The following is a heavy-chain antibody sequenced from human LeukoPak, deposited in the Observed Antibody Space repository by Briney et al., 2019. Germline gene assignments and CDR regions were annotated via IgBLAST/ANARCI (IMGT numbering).Heavy chain of an antibody. CDR1: GFTFGDYA. V-gene: IGHV3-49*03. D-gene: IGHD6-19*01. J-gene: IGHJ4*02. Sequence: GGSLRLSCTASGFTFGDYAMSWFRQAPGKGLEWVGFIRSKAYGGTTEYAASVKGRFTISRDDSKSIAYLQMNSLKTEDTAVYYCTATLQSGVGIAVAGTVYWGQGTLVTVSS. CDR2: IRSKAYGGTT. CDR3: TATLQSGVGIAVAGTVY.